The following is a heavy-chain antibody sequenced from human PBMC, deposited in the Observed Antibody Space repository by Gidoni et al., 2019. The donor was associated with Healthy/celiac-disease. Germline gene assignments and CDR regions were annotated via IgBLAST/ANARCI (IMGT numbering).Heavy chain of an antibody. J-gene: IGHJ5*02. CDR3: ARGRPGGWWEPGWFDP. Sequence: QVQLVESGGGVVQPGRSLRLSCAASGFTFSSYGMHWVRQAPGKGLEWVAVIWYDGSNKYYADSVKGRFTISRDNSKNTLYLQMNSLRAEDTAVYYCARGRPGGWWEPGWFDPWGQGTLVTVSS. D-gene: IGHD1-26*01. CDR2: IWYDGSNK. CDR1: GFTFSSYG. V-gene: IGHV3-33*01.